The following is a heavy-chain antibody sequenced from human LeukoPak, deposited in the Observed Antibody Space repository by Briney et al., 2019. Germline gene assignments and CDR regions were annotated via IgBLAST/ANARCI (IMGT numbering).Heavy chain of an antibody. D-gene: IGHD5-12*01. CDR3: ARGHSGYDFDFDY. Sequence: GSSVKVSCKASGGTFSSYAITWVRQAPGQGLEWMGGIIPIFGTPNYAQNFQGRVTITADKSTSTAYMELGSLRSEDTAVYYCARGHSGYDFDFDYWGQGTVVTVSS. CDR1: GGTFSSYA. V-gene: IGHV1-69*06. J-gene: IGHJ4*02. CDR2: IIPIFGTP.